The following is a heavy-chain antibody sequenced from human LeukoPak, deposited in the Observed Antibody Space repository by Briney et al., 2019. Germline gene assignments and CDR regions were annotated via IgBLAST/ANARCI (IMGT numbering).Heavy chain of an antibody. D-gene: IGHD6-19*01. Sequence: GASVKVSCKASGYTFTGYDMHWVRQAPGQGLEWMGWINPNSGGTNYAQKFQGRVTMTRDTSISTAYMELSRLRSDDTAVYYCARDGKPWLVTSLFDYWGQGTLVTVSS. CDR2: INPNSGGT. CDR3: ARDGKPWLVTSLFDY. J-gene: IGHJ4*02. CDR1: GYTFTGYD. V-gene: IGHV1-2*02.